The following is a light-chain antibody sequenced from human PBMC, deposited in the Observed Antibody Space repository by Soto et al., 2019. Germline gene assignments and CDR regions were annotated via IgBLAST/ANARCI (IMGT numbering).Light chain of an antibody. V-gene: IGLV2-14*01. J-gene: IGLJ1*01. CDR1: SSDVGGYNY. CDR2: DVS. CDR3: CSYTTSNTRQIV. Sequence: QSALTQPASVSGSPGQSITISCTGTSSDVGGYNYVSWYQQHPGKAPKFMIYDVSNRPSGVSNRFSGSKSGNTASLTISVLKAEYEADYYCCSYTTSNTRQIVFGTGTKVTVL.